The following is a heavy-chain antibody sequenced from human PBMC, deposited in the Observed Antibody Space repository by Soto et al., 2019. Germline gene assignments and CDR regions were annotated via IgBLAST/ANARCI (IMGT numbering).Heavy chain of an antibody. J-gene: IGHJ4*02. D-gene: IGHD5-12*01. Sequence: QVQLQESGPGLVKPSQTLSLTCTVSGGSISSGDYYWSWIRQPPGKGLEWIGYIFYRGSTYYNPSLKSRVTISVDTSKNQCSLKLSSVTAADTAVYYCARWLGYGPHFDYWGQGTLVTVSS. CDR2: IFYRGST. V-gene: IGHV4-30-4*01. CDR1: GGSISSGDYY. CDR3: ARWLGYGPHFDY.